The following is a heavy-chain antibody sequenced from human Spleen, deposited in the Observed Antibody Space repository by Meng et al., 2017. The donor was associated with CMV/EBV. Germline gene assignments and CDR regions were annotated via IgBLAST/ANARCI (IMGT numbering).Heavy chain of an antibody. V-gene: IGHV4-39*07. Sequence: SETLSLTCTVSGGSISRSSYYWGWIRLPPGKGLEWIGTFYDSGNSHYNPSLKSRVTISVDTSKNQFSLKVSSVTAADTAVYYCARDPYNFWSGNYYGMDVWGQGTTVTVSS. J-gene: IGHJ6*02. D-gene: IGHD3-3*01. CDR2: FYDSGNS. CDR1: GGSISRSSYY. CDR3: ARDPYNFWSGNYYGMDV.